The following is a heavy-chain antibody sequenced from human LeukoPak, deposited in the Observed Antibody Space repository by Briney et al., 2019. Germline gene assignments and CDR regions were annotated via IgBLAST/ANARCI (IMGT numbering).Heavy chain of an antibody. D-gene: IGHD7-27*01. V-gene: IGHV4-59*12. Sequence: SETLSLTCTVSGGSISSYYWSWLRQPPGKGLEWIGYIYYSGSTNYNPSLKSRVTISVDTSKNQFSLQLNSVTPEDTAVYYCARDPWGFSFEYWGQGTLVTVSS. CDR2: IYYSGST. CDR1: GGSISSYY. J-gene: IGHJ4*02. CDR3: ARDPWGFSFEY.